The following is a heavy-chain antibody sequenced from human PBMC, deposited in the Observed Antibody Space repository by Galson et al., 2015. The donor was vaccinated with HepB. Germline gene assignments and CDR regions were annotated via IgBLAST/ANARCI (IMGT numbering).Heavy chain of an antibody. V-gene: IGHV1-46*01. Sequence: SVKVSCKASGYSFTSYYMHWVRQAPGQGLEWMGIINPSGGSTTYAQKFQGRVTMTRDTSTSTVYVELSSLRSEDTAVYFCARDFGVDISDWFDPWGQGTLVTVSS. CDR2: INPSGGST. CDR1: GYSFTSYY. CDR3: ARDFGVDISDWFDP. J-gene: IGHJ5*02. D-gene: IGHD3-3*01.